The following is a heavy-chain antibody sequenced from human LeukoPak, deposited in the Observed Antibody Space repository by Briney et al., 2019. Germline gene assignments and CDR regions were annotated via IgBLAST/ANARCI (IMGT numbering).Heavy chain of an antibody. J-gene: IGHJ5*02. Sequence: SETLSLTCTVSGGSISSYYWSWIRQPPGKGLEWIGSIYYSGSTYYNPSLRSRVTISVDTSKNQFSLKLSSVTAADTAVYYCARYSTRGGWFDPWGQGTLVTVSS. CDR1: GGSISSYY. V-gene: IGHV4-39*07. CDR2: IYYSGST. CDR3: ARYSTRGGWFDP. D-gene: IGHD2-15*01.